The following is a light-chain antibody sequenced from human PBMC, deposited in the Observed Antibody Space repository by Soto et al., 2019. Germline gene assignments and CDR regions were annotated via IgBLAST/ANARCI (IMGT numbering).Light chain of an antibody. CDR2: GVT. J-gene: IGLJ3*02. CDR1: GSDIGAYNF. V-gene: IGLV2-8*01. Sequence: QSALAQPPSASGSPGQSVTISCTGSGSDIGAYNFVSWYQQHPGKAPQLMIFGVTERPSGVPDRFSGSKSGNTASLTVSGLQADDEAVYYCYSYAGRNIWVFGGGTQLTVL. CDR3: YSYAGRNIWV.